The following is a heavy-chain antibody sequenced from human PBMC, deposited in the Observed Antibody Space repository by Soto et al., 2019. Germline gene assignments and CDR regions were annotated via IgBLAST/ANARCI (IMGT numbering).Heavy chain of an antibody. J-gene: IGHJ4*02. CDR1: GFSLSNPRMG. CDR2: IFSNDEK. D-gene: IGHD3-22*01. V-gene: IGHV2-26*01. CDR3: APIQRISMIVVSKPYFDY. Sequence: ESGPTLVNPXETLTLTCTVSGFSLSNPRMGVSWIRQPPGKALEWLAHIFSNDEKSYSTSLKSRLTISRDTSKSQVVLTMTNMDPVDTATYYCAPIQRISMIVVSKPYFDYWGQGALVTVSS.